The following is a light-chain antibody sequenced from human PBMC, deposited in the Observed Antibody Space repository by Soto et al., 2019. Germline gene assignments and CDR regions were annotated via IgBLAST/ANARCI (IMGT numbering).Light chain of an antibody. CDR1: QSLVYSDGDTY. Sequence: DVVMTQSPLSLPVTLGQPASISCRSSQSLVYSDGDTYLSWCQQRPVQSPRRLIYKVSSRDSGVPDSFSGSGSGTDFTLNISRVEAEDVAVYYCLQGTRLPLTFGRGTKVEIK. V-gene: IGKV2-30*01. CDR2: KVS. CDR3: LQGTRLPLT. J-gene: IGKJ4*01.